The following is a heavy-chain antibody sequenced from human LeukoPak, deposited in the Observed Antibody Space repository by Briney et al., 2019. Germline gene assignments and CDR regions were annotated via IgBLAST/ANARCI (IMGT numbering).Heavy chain of an antibody. D-gene: IGHD6-19*01. V-gene: IGHV1-3*01. CDR2: INAGNGNT. J-gene: IGHJ5*02. Sequence: ASVKVSFKASGYTFTSYAMHWVRPAPGQRLEWMGWINAGNGNTKYSQKFQGRVTITRDTSASTAYMELSSLRSEDTAVYYCARAPQWLVHWFDPWGQGTLVTVSS. CDR1: GYTFTSYA. CDR3: ARAPQWLVHWFDP.